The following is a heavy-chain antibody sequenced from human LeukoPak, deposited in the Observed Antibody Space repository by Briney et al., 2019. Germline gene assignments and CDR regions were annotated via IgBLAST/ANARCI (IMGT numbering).Heavy chain of an antibody. Sequence: GGSLRLSCAASGFTFDDYGMSWVRQAPGKGLEWVSGINWNGGSTGYADSVKGRFTISRDNAKNTLYLQMNSLRVEDTAVYYCARDYDRYYMDVWGKGTTVTVSS. CDR2: INWNGGST. D-gene: IGHD3-3*01. CDR3: ARDYDRYYMDV. J-gene: IGHJ6*03. CDR1: GFTFDDYG. V-gene: IGHV3-20*04.